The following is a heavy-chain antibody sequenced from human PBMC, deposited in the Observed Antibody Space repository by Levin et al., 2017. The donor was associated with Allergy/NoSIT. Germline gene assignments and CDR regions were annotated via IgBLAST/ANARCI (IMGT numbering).Heavy chain of an antibody. V-gene: IGHV3-74*01. CDR1: GFTFSSYW. J-gene: IGHJ3*02. CDR3: ARSRRGSSATHSAWDAFDI. CDR2: INSDGSST. D-gene: IGHD6-6*01. Sequence: GGSLRLSCAASGFTFSSYWMHWVRQAPGKGLVWVSRINSDGSSTSYADSVKGRFTISRDNAKNTLYLQMNSLRAEDTAVYYCARSRRGSSATHSAWDAFDIWGQGTMVTVSS.